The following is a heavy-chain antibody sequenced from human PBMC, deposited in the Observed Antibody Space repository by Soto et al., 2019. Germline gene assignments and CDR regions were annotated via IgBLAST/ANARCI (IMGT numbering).Heavy chain of an antibody. V-gene: IGHV1-58*01. J-gene: IGHJ6*02. Sequence: ASVKVSCKASGFTFTSSAVQWVRQARGQRLEWIGWIVVGSGNTNYAQKFQERVTITRDMSTSTAYMELSSLRSEDTAVYYCAAVPYYYDSSGYNGEYYYYGMDVWGQGTTVTVSS. D-gene: IGHD3-22*01. CDR1: GFTFTSSA. CDR2: IVVGSGNT. CDR3: AAVPYYYDSSGYNGEYYYYGMDV.